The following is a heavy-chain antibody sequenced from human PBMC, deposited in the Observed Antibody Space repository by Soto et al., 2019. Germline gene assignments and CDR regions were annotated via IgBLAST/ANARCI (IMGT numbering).Heavy chain of an antibody. CDR1: GVTFSSYA. J-gene: IGHJ3*02. V-gene: IGHV1-69*13. CDR3: ASDARREYYSDSSGYSADAFDI. Sequence: SSVKVSCKASGVTFSSYAISWVRQAPLQGLEWMVGIIPIFGTANYAQKFQGRVTITADESKTTSYMELSSLRSEDTAVYYCASDARREYYSDSSGYSADAFDIWG. CDR2: IIPIFGTA. D-gene: IGHD3-22*01.